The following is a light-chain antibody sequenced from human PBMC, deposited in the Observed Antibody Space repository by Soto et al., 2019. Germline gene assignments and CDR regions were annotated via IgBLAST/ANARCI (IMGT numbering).Light chain of an antibody. Sequence: DIQMTQSPSSLSASVGDRVTITCRASQDISNYLAWFQQKPGRPPTSLIYAASSLLGGVSSKFSGSGSGTDLNLTISRLQPEDFATYFCKHYNTYPFTFGPGTQVDIK. CDR1: QDISNY. V-gene: IGKV1-16*02. CDR2: AAS. CDR3: KHYNTYPFT. J-gene: IGKJ3*01.